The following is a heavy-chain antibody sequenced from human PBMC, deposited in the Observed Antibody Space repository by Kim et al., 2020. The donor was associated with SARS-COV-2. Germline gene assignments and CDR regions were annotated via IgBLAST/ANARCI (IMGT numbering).Heavy chain of an antibody. CDR2: INTNTGNP. J-gene: IGHJ4*02. CDR1: GYTFTSYA. CDR3: ARAHYFSGWGGRGVFDY. V-gene: IGHV7-4-1*02. Sequence: ASVKVSCKASGYTFTSYAMNWVRQAPGQGLEWMGWINTNTGNPTYAQGFTGRFFFSLDTSVSTAYLQISSLKAEDTAVYYCARAHYFSGWGGRGVFDYWGQGTLVTVSS. D-gene: IGHD6-19*01.